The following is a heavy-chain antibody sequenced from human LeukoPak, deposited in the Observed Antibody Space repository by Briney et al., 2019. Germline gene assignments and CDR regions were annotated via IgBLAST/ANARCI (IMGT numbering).Heavy chain of an antibody. CDR1: GFTFSNYA. J-gene: IGHJ4*02. CDR2: IRTKTYGGIT. Sequence: GGSLRLSCAASGFTFSNYAMNWVRQAPGKGLEWVGFIRTKTYGGITEYAASVKDRFTISRDDSKSIAYLQMNSLKTEDTAVYYCTRRGYGYGYLDYWGQGTLVTVSS. V-gene: IGHV3-49*04. CDR3: TRRGYGYGYLDY. D-gene: IGHD5-18*01.